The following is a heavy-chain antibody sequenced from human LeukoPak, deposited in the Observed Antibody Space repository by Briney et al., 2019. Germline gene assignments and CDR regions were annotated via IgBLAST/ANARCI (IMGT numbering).Heavy chain of an antibody. D-gene: IGHD5-24*01. V-gene: IGHV3-23*01. CDR1: GFTFSPYT. J-gene: IGHJ4*02. CDR3: AKDYRPDGYNDLDY. CDR2: IVGSNGKT. Sequence: GGSLRLSCAASGFTFSPYTMHWVRQAPGKGLDWVSGIVGSNGKTYYADSVKGRFTISRDNSKNTLYLQMNSLRAEDTAVYFCAKDYRPDGYNDLDYWGQGTQVTVSS.